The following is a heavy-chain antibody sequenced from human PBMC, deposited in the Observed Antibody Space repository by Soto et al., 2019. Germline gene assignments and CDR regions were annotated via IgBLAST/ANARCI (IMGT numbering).Heavy chain of an antibody. D-gene: IGHD3-9*01. CDR1: GGSFSTYY. CDR2: INHSGSN. Sequence: QLQQWGAGLLKPSETLSLTCVVSGGSFSTYYYNWIRQSPGKGLEWIGEINHSGSNNYSPSLKSRVTMSLDTSKNQFSLKLTSVTAADTAVYYCARGGSNDWQVAFDIWGQGTMVIVSS. J-gene: IGHJ3*02. CDR3: ARGGSNDWQVAFDI. V-gene: IGHV4-34*01.